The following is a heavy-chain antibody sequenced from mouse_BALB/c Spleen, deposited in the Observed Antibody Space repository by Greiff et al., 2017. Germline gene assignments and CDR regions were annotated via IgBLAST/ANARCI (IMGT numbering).Heavy chain of an antibody. CDR3: ARKADYYGSSLAY. J-gene: IGHJ3*01. CDR2: ISSGSSTI. CDR1: GFTFSSFG. Sequence: EVQGVESGGGLVQPGGSRKLSCAASGFTFSSFGMHWVRQAPEKGLEWVAYISSGSSTIYYADTVKGRFTISRDNPKNTLFLQMTSLRSEDTAMYYCARKADYYGSSLAYWGQGTLVTVSA. D-gene: IGHD1-1*01. V-gene: IGHV5-17*02.